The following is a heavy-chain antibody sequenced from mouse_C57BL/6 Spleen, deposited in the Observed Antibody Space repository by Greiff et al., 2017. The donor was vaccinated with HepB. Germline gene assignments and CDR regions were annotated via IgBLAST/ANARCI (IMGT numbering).Heavy chain of an antibody. CDR2: IWSGGST. V-gene: IGHV2-2*01. CDR1: GFSLTSYG. J-gene: IGHJ4*01. D-gene: IGHD3-2*02. Sequence: QVQLKESGPGLVQPSQSLSITCTVSGFSLTSYGVHWVRQSPGKGLEWLGVIWSGGSTDYNAAFISRLSISKDNSKSQVFFKMNSLQADDTAIYYCAIRQLRPYYYAMDYWGQGTSVTVSS. CDR3: AIRQLRPYYYAMDY.